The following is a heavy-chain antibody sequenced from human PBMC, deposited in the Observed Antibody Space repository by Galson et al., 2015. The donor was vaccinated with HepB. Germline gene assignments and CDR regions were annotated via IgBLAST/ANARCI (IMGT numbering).Heavy chain of an antibody. D-gene: IGHD6-13*01. V-gene: IGHV1-18*04. J-gene: IGHJ5*02. CDR3: ARDPAKGSSWYGGWFDP. CDR1: GYTFTSYG. Sequence: QSGAEVKKPGESLKISCKASGYTFTSYGISWVRQAPGQGLEWMGWISAYNGNTNYAQKLQGRVTMTTDTSTSTAYMELRSLRSDDTAVYYCARDPAKGSSWYGGWFDPWGQGTLVTVSS. CDR2: ISAYNGNT.